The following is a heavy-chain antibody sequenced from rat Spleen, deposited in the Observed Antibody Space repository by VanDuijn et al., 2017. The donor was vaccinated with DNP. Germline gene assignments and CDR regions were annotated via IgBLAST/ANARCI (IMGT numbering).Heavy chain of an antibody. Sequence: QVQLKETGPGLVQPTQTLSITCTVSGFSLTSYYIQWVRQTPGKGLEWMGFVRSGGGTEFNSEFKSRLSISRDTSKNQVFLEMNSLQTEDTAIYFCARDYYSSSFVYWGQGTLVTVSS. V-gene: IGHV2-65*01. CDR2: VRSGGGT. CDR3: ARDYYSSSFVY. CDR1: GFSLTSYY. J-gene: IGHJ3*01. D-gene: IGHD1-2*01.